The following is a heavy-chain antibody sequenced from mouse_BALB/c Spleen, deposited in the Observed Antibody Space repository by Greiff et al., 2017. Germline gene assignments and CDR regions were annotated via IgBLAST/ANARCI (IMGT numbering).Heavy chain of an antibody. Sequence: QVQLQQSGAELARPGASVKMSCKASGYTFTSYTMHWVKQRPGQGLEWIGYINPSSGYTNYNQKFKDKATVTADKSSSTAYMQLSSLTSEGSAVYYCARDYGNSLVEGGGRGTTLRVAA. D-gene: IGHD2-1*01. J-gene: IGHJ2*01. CDR1: GYTFTSYT. CDR3: ARDYGNSLVEG. V-gene: IGHV1-4*01. CDR2: INPSSGYT.